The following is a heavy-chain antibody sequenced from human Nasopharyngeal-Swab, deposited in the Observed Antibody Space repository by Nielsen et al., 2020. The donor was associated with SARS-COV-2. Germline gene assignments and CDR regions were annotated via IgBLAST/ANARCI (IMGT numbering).Heavy chain of an antibody. CDR3: AKDLYYDFWSGYYFDY. CDR2: ISGSGGST. CDR1: GFTFSSYA. V-gene: IGHV3-23*01. J-gene: IGHJ4*02. Sequence: GESLKISCAASGFTFSSYAMSWVRQAPGKGLEWVSAISGSGGSTYYADSVKGRFTISRDNSKNTLYLQMNSLRAEDTAVYYCAKDLYYDFWSGYYFDYWCQGTLVTVSS. D-gene: IGHD3-3*01.